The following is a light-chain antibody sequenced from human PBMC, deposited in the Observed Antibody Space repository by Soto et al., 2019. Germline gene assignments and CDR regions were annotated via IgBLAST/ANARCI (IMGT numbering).Light chain of an antibody. CDR3: QSYDSRLSGYVV. J-gene: IGLJ2*01. CDR1: SSNIGAGYD. Sequence: QAVVTQPPSVSGAPGQRGTISCTGSSSNIGAGYDVHWYQQLPGTAPKLLIYGNSNRPSGVPDRFSGSKSGTSASLAITGLQAEDEADYYCQSYDSRLSGYVVFGGGTKLTVL. V-gene: IGLV1-40*01. CDR2: GNS.